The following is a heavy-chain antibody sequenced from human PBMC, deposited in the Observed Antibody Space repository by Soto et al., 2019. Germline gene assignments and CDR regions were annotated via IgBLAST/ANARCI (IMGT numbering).Heavy chain of an antibody. D-gene: IGHD3-16*02. CDR2: IIPLFGAP. CDR1: GVTFSNYA. CDR3: AGGDETFGGVVATFDY. V-gene: IGHV1-69*01. J-gene: IGHJ4*02. Sequence: QVQLVQSGAEVKKPGSSVTVSCKASGVTFSNYAISWVRQAPGQGLEWMGAIIPLFGAPNYAQKFQGRVTITADESTSTAYMELSSLMSEDTAVYFWAGGDETFGGVVATFDYWGQGTLVTVSS.